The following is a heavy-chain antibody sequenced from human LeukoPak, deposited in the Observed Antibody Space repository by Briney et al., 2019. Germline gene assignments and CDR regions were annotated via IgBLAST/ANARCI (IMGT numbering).Heavy chain of an antibody. CDR3: ASFNSEDAFDI. CDR1: GGSFSGYY. V-gene: IGHV4-34*01. CDR2: INHSGST. J-gene: IGHJ3*02. D-gene: IGHD4-23*01. Sequence: SETLSLTCAVYGGSFSGYYWSWIRQPPGKGLEWIGEINHSGSTNYNPSLKSRVTISVDTSKNQFSLKLSSVTAADTAVYYCASFNSEDAFDIWGQGTMVTVSS.